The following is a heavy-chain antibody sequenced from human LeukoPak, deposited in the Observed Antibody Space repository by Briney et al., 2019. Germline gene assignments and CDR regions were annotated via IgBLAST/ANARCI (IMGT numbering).Heavy chain of an antibody. V-gene: IGHV1-18*01. J-gene: IGHJ3*02. Sequence: ASVKVSCKASGYTFTSYGISWVRQAPGQGLEWMGWISAYNGNTNYAQKLQGRVTMTTDTSTSTAYMELRSLRSDDTAVYYCARGVDYYDSSGYYHGAFDIWGQGTMVTVSS. D-gene: IGHD3-22*01. CDR1: GYTFTSYG. CDR3: ARGVDYYDSSGYYHGAFDI. CDR2: ISAYNGNT.